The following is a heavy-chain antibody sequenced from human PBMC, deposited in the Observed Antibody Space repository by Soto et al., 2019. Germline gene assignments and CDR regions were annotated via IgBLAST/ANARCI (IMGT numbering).Heavy chain of an antibody. CDR3: ARGGGYCTNGVCYTYYYYYMDV. Sequence: QVQLVQSGAEVKKPGASVKVSCKASGYTFTSYYMHWVRQAPGQGLEWMGIINPSGGSTSYAQKFQGRVKMTRDTSTCTVYMELSSLRSEDTAVYYCARGGGYCTNGVCYTYYYYYMDVWGKGTTVTVSS. D-gene: IGHD2-8*01. CDR2: INPSGGST. CDR1: GYTFTSYY. V-gene: IGHV1-46*03. J-gene: IGHJ6*03.